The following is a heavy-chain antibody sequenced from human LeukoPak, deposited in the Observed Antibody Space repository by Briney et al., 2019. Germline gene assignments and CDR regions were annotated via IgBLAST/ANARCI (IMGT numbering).Heavy chain of an antibody. V-gene: IGHV5-51*01. CDR3: ASGYYYDSSGPGPFDY. CDR2: IYPGDSDT. CDR1: GYSFTSYW. D-gene: IGHD3-22*01. J-gene: IGHJ4*02. Sequence: GESLKISCKASGYSFTSYWIGWVRQMPGKGLEWMGIIYPGDSDTRYSPSFQGQVTISADKSISTAYLQWSSLKASDTAMYYCASGYYYDSSGPGPFDYWGQGTLVTVSS.